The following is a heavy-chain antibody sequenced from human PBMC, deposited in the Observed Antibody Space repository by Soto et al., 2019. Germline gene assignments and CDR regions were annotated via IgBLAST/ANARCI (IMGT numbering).Heavy chain of an antibody. D-gene: IGHD3-16*01. V-gene: IGHV3-23*01. CDR3: ARDGGY. J-gene: IGHJ4*02. CDR1: GFTFDNYA. CDR2: ISGSGGST. Sequence: EVQLLEFGGGLVQPGGSLRLSCAASGFTFDNYAMIWVRQAPGKGLEWVSAISGSGGSTYYSGSVKGRFTISRDNSKNTLYLQMNSLRGEDTAVYYCARDGGYWGQGTLVTVSS.